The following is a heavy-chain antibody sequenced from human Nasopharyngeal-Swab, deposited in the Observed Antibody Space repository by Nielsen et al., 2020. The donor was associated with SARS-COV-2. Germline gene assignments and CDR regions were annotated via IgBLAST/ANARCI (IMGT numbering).Heavy chain of an antibody. J-gene: IGHJ6*02. D-gene: IGHD3-3*01. V-gene: IGHV3-13*01. CDR3: ARWGGYVFSGYYYYGMDV. CDR1: GFTFSSYD. Sequence: GESLKVSCAASGFTFSSYDMHWVRQATGKGLEWVSAIGTAGDTYYPGSVKCRFTISRENAKNSLYLQMNSLRAGDTAVYYCARWGGYVFSGYYYYGMDVWGQGTTVTVSS. CDR2: IGTAGDT.